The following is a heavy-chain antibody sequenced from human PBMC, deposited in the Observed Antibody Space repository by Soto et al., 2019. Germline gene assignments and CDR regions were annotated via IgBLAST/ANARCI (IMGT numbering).Heavy chain of an antibody. D-gene: IGHD5-12*01. Sequence: PGGSLRLSCAASGFTFSTYAMSWVRQAPGKGLEWVSAISGTGGRTYYADSVKGRFTISRDNSKNTLYLQMNSLRAEDTAVYYCAKDYQEMATMGPYYFDCWGQGTLVTVPQ. J-gene: IGHJ4*02. CDR3: AKDYQEMATMGPYYFDC. CDR2: ISGTGGRT. CDR1: GFTFSTYA. V-gene: IGHV3-23*01.